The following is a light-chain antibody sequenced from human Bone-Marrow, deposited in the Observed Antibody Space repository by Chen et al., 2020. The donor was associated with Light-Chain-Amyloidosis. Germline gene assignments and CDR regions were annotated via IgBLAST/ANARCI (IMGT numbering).Light chain of an antibody. J-gene: IGKJ5*01. CDR1: QSVNNY. CDR3: QQRSNWPIT. CDR2: DAS. Sequence: EIVLTQSPATLSWSPGERGTLSCRASQSVNNYLAWYQQKPGQAPRLLIYDASNRATGIPARFSGSGSGTGFTLTISRLEPEDFAVYYCQQRSNWPITFGQGTRLEIK. V-gene: IGKV3-11*01.